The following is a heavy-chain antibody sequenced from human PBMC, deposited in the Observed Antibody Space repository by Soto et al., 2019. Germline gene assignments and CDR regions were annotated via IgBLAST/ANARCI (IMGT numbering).Heavy chain of an antibody. Sequence: ASVKVSCKASGYTFTSYAMHWVSQAPGQRLEWMGWINAGSGNTKYSQKFQGRVTITRDTSASTAYMELGSLRSEDTAVYYCARGLGSIVVVPAAIDGRFDPWGQGTLGTSPQ. CDR3: ARGLGSIVVVPAAIDGRFDP. CDR1: GYTFTSYA. J-gene: IGHJ5*02. D-gene: IGHD2-2*02. V-gene: IGHV1-3*01. CDR2: INAGSGNT.